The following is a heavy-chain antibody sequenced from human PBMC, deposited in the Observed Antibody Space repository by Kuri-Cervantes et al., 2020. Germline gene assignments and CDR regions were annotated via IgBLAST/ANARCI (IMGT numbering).Heavy chain of an antibody. CDR1: GGSISSGGSC. Sequence: SETLSLTCAVSGGSISSGGSCWTWIRQSPGKGLEWIGYIHHSGNSYYNPSLKSRVTISVDGSKNHFSLRLTSVTAADTAVYYCARAPGHYNALDVWGQGTMVTVSS. V-gene: IGHV4-30-2*06. CDR2: IHHSGNS. J-gene: IGHJ6*02. D-gene: IGHD3-10*01. CDR3: ARAPGHYNALDV.